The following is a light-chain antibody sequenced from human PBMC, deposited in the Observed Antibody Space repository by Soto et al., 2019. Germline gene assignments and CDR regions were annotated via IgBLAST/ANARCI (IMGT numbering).Light chain of an antibody. CDR1: QSLVYSDGNTY. CDR2: KVS. J-gene: IGKJ2*01. Sequence: DVVMTQSPLSLPVTLGQPASISCRSSQSLVYSDGNTYLNWFQQRPGQSPRSLIYKVSNRDSGVPDRFSGSGSGTDFPLKISRVEAEDVGVYYCMQGTHWPPYTFGQGTKLEIK. CDR3: MQGTHWPPYT. V-gene: IGKV2-30*01.